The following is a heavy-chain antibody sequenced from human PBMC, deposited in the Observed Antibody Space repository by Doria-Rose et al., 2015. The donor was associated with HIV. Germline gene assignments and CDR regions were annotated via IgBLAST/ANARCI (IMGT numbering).Heavy chain of an antibody. Sequence: TLKESGPVLVKPTETLTLTCTVSGVSLSSPGMGVSWIRQPPGKALEWLANIFSDDERSYKTSLKSRLTISRGTSKSQVVLTMTDMDHVDTATYYCARIKSSRWYHKYYFDFWGQGTLVIVSA. CDR2: IFSDDER. CDR1: GVSLSSPGMG. V-gene: IGHV2-26*01. D-gene: IGHD6-13*01. J-gene: IGHJ4*02. CDR3: ARIKSSRWYHKYYFDF.